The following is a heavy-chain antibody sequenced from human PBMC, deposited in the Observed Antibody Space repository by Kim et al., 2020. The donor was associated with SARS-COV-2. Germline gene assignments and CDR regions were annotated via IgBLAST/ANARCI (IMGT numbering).Heavy chain of an antibody. CDR1: GYTFTSYA. CDR3: ARDYFDSSGYIVFDY. Sequence: ASVKVSCKASGYTFTSYAMHWVRQAPGQRLEWMGWINTGNGNTKYSQKFQGRVTITRDTSASTAYMELSSLRSEDTAVYFCARDYFDSSGYIVFDYWGQGTLVTVSS. D-gene: IGHD3-22*01. CDR2: INTGNGNT. V-gene: IGHV1-3*04. J-gene: IGHJ4*02.